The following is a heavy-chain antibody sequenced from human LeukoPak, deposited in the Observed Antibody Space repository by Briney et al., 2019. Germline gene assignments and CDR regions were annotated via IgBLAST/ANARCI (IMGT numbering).Heavy chain of an antibody. V-gene: IGHV3-66*01. CDR2: IYSGGST. CDR3: ARDRRDCSSTSCYVGVDV. CDR1: GFTVSSNY. Sequence: TGGSLRLSCAASGFTVSSNYMSWVRQAPGKGLEWVSVIYSGGSTYSADSVKGRFTISRDNSKNTLYLQMNSLRAEDTAVYYCARDRRDCSSTSCYVGVDVWGQGTTVTVSS. J-gene: IGHJ6*02. D-gene: IGHD2-2*01.